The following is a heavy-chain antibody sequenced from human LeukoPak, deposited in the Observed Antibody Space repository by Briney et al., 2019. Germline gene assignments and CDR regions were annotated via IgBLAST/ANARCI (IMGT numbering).Heavy chain of an antibody. CDR2: MNPNSGNT. J-gene: IGHJ3*02. Sequence: ATVKVSCTASGYTFTSYDINWVRQATGQGLEWMGWMNPNSGNTGYAQKFQGRVTMTRNTSISTAYMELSSLRSEDTAVYYCARDRYNSEYSSSSHLKDAFDIWGQGTMVTVSS. CDR1: GYTFTSYD. V-gene: IGHV1-8*01. D-gene: IGHD6-6*01. CDR3: ARDRYNSEYSSSSHLKDAFDI.